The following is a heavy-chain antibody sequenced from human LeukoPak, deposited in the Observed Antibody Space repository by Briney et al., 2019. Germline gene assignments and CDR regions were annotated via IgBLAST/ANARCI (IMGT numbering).Heavy chain of an antibody. CDR3: ARLKDSSGSRSYYYYMDV. CDR2: ISSNGGST. V-gene: IGHV3-64*01. Sequence: TGGSLRLSCTASEFTFSSYAMHWVRQAPGKGLEYVSAISSNGGSTYYANSVKGRFTISRDNSKNTLYLQMGSLRAEDMAVYYCARLKDSSGSRSYYYYMDVWGKGTTVTVSS. D-gene: IGHD3-22*01. CDR1: EFTFSSYA. J-gene: IGHJ6*03.